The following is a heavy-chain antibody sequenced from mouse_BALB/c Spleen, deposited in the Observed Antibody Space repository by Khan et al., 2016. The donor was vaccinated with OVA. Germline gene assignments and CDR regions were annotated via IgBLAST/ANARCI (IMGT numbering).Heavy chain of an antibody. CDR1: GYTFTSYD. CDR2: IFPGDGST. Sequence: QVQLQQSGAELVKPGASVTLSCKASGYTFTSYDINWVRQRPEQGLEWIGWIFPGDGSTKYNEKFKGRATLTPDTSSSTAYMHLSSLTSEDSAVYCGERGGYGGFAYWGQGTLVTVSA. J-gene: IGHJ3*01. D-gene: IGHD2-14*01. V-gene: IGHV1-85*01. CDR3: ERGGYGGFAY.